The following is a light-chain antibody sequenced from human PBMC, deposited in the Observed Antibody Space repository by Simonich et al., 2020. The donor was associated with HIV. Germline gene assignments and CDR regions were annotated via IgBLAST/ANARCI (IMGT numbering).Light chain of an antibody. CDR3: QQRSNWPIT. Sequence: EIVLTQSPATLSLSPGERATLSCRASQSVSSYLAWYHHKPRQAPRLLIYDASNRATGIPARFSGSGSGTDFTLTISSLEPEDFAVYYCQQRSNWPITFGQGTRLEIK. V-gene: IGKV3-11*01. CDR1: QSVSSY. J-gene: IGKJ5*01. CDR2: DAS.